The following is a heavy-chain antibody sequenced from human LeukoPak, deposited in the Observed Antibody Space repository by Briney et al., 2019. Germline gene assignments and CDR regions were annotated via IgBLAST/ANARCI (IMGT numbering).Heavy chain of an antibody. J-gene: IGHJ5*02. D-gene: IGHD3-10*01. V-gene: IGHV1-2*02. CDR2: INPNSGGT. CDR3: ARGDYYGSPKVVAA. CDR1: GYNFTGYY. Sequence: ASVKVSCKASGYNFTGYYMHWVRQAPGQGLEWMGWINPNSGGTNYAQKFQGRVTMTRNTSISTAYMELSSLRSEDTAVFYCARGDYYGSPKVVAAWGQGTLVTVSS.